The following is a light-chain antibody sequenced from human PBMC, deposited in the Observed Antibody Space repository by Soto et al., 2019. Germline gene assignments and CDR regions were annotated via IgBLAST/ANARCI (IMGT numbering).Light chain of an antibody. CDR2: DTD. J-gene: IGLJ2*01. CDR1: TGAVTSSHY. CDR3: LLSYHGARYVL. V-gene: IGLV7-46*01. Sequence: QAMVTQEPSLTVSPGGTVTLTCGSSTGAVTSSHYPYWLQQKPGQAPRTLIYDTDNKHSWTPARFSGSLLGDKAALTLSGAQPEDEADYYCLLSYHGARYVLFGGGTKLTVL.